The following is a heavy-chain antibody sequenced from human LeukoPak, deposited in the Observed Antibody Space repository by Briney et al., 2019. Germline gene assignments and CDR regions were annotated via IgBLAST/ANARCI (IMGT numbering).Heavy chain of an antibody. CDR3: AGGLMDVSSSWTKDYYYYYMDV. CDR1: GFTFDDYG. Sequence: GGSLRLSCAASGFTFDDYGMSWVRHAPGKGLEWVSGINWNGGSTGYADSVKGRFTISRDNAKNSLYLQMNSLRAEDTALYYCAGGLMDVSSSWTKDYYYYYMDVWGKGTTVTVSS. J-gene: IGHJ6*03. V-gene: IGHV3-20*04. CDR2: INWNGGST. D-gene: IGHD6-13*01.